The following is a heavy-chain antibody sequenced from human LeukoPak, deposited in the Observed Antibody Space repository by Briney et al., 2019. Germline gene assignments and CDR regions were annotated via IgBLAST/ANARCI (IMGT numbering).Heavy chain of an antibody. Sequence: AGGSLRLSCAASGFAFSTYWMDWVRPAPGRGREWVGNINQDGSVKHYVDSVRGRFTISRDNARNSVYLQMSALRVEDTAVYYCTRDFVFWGQGSLVTASS. CDR1: GFAFSTYW. CDR2: INQDGSVK. D-gene: IGHD3-3*01. J-gene: IGHJ4*02. V-gene: IGHV3-7*01. CDR3: TRDFVF.